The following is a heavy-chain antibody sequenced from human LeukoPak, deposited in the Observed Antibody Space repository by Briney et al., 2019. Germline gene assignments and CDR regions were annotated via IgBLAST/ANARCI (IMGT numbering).Heavy chain of an antibody. CDR2: IWYDGSNK. CDR1: GFTFSSYG. D-gene: IGHD4-17*01. J-gene: IGHJ4*02. CDR3: ARGYDYGDYGVVE. Sequence: GRSLRLSCAASGFTFSSYGMHWVRQAPGKGLEWVAVIWYDGSNKYYSDSVRGRFTISRDNSKNTLYLRMNSLRAEDTAVYYCARGYDYGDYGVVEWGQGTLVTVSS. V-gene: IGHV3-33*08.